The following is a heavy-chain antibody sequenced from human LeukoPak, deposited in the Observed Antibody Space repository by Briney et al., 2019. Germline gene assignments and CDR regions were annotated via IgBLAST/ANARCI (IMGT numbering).Heavy chain of an antibody. CDR3: ARVVYSSGWYWGSRGGWFDP. Sequence: SETLSLTCTVSGGSISSSSYYWGWIRQPPGKGLEWIGSIYYSGSTYYNPSLKSRVTISVDTSKNQFSLKLSSVTAADTAVYYCARVVYSSGWYWGSRGGWFDPWGQGTLVTVSS. V-gene: IGHV4-39*07. D-gene: IGHD6-19*01. J-gene: IGHJ5*02. CDR1: GGSISSSSYY. CDR2: IYYSGST.